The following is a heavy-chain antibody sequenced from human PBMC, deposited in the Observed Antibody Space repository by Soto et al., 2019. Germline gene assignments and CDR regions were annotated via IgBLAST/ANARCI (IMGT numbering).Heavy chain of an antibody. CDR3: AREGYSGYDWSYFYGMDV. V-gene: IGHV3-33*01. CDR1: GFNFSPYG. Sequence: PGGSLRLSCVASGFNFSPYGMHWVRQAPGKGLEWVAVIWHDGSKKYYADSVKGRFTISRDKSKNKLYLQMHSLRAEDTAVYYCAREGYSGYDWSYFYGMDVWGQGTTVTVS. D-gene: IGHD5-12*01. J-gene: IGHJ6*02. CDR2: IWHDGSKK.